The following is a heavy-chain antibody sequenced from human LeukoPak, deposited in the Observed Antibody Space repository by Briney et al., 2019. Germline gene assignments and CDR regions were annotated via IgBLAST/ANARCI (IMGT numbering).Heavy chain of an antibody. D-gene: IGHD3-3*01. CDR2: IYPGDSDT. CDR3: ARRKATIFGVVATHNWFDP. CDR1: GYSFTSYW. Sequence: GESLKISCKGSGYSFTSYWIGWVRQLPGKGLEGMGIIYPGDSDTRYSPSFQGQVTISADKSISTAYLQWSSLKASDAAMYYCARRKATIFGVVATHNWFDPWGQGTLVTVSS. V-gene: IGHV5-51*01. J-gene: IGHJ5*02.